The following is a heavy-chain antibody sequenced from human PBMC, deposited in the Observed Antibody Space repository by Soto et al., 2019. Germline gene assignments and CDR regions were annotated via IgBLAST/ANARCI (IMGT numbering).Heavy chain of an antibody. V-gene: IGHV3-7*05. Sequence: DVKLVESGGGLVQPGGSLRLSCAASGFTFSVSWMSWVRQAPGKGLEWVANIKQDGREKYYVDSVKGRFTISRDNAKNSLYLQMNSLRAEDTAVYYCARDAYSTKATFDFWGQGTLVTVSS. CDR2: IKQDGREK. CDR1: GFTFSVSW. J-gene: IGHJ4*02. D-gene: IGHD2-15*01. CDR3: ARDAYSTKATFDF.